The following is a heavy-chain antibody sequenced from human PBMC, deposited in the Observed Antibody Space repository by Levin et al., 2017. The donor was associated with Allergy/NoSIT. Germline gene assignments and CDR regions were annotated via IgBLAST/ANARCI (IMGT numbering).Heavy chain of an antibody. Sequence: ASVKVSCKASGYTFTGYYMHWVRQAPGQGLEWMGWINPNSGGTNYAQKFQGRVTMTRDTSISTAYMELSRLRSDDTAVYYCASSVPGYSSSWYVGNWFDPWGQGTLVTVSS. J-gene: IGHJ5*02. D-gene: IGHD6-13*01. CDR3: ASSVPGYSSSWYVGNWFDP. CDR2: INPNSGGT. CDR1: GYTFTGYY. V-gene: IGHV1-2*02.